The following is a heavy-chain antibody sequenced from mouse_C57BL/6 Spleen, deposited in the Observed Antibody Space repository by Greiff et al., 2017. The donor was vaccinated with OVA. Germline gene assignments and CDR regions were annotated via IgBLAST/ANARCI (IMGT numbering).Heavy chain of an antibody. J-gene: IGHJ1*03. D-gene: IGHD1-1*01. CDR3: ARGDYYGSSGWYFDV. CDR1: GYAFSSYW. V-gene: IGHV1-80*01. Sequence: QVQLKQSGAELVKPGASVKISCKASGYAFSSYWMNWVKQRPGKGLEWIGQIYPGDGDTNYNGKFKGKATLTADKSSSTAYMQLSSLTSEDSAVYFCARGDYYGSSGWYFDVWGTGTTVTVSS. CDR2: IYPGDGDT.